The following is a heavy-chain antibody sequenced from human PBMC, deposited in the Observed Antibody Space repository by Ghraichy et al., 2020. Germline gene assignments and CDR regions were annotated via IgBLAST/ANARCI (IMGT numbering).Heavy chain of an antibody. J-gene: IGHJ6*02. CDR2: IYYIGNT. V-gene: IGHV4-39*07. CDR1: GGSISSSNYY. Sequence: SETLSLTCSVSGGSISSSNYYWGWIRQPPGKGLEWIANIYYIGNTFYNPSLKSRVTISVDTSKNQFSLKLSSVTAADTAAYYCTRDHRVNNWNFRTYYYYAMDVWGQGTTVTVSS. CDR3: TRDHRVNNWNFRTYYYYAMDV. D-gene: IGHD1-1*01.